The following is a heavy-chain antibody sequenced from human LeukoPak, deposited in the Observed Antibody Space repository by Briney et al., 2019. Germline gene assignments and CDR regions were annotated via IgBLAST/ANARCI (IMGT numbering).Heavy chain of an antibody. V-gene: IGHV3-15*01. CDR1: GFTFSNAW. CDR3: TTDQYYYDSSGYYSFFDY. J-gene: IGHJ4*02. CDR2: IKRKTDGGTT. Sequence: GSLRLSCAASGFTFSNAWMSWVRQAPGKGLEWVGRIKRKTDGGTTDYAAPVKGRFTISRDDSKNTLYLQMNSLKTEDTAVYYCTTDQYYYDSSGYYSFFDYWGQGTLVTVSS. D-gene: IGHD3-22*01.